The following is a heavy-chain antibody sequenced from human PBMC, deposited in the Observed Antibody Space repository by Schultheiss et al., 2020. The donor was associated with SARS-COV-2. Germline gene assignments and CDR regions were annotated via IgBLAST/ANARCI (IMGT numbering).Heavy chain of an antibody. CDR2: ISYDGSNK. D-gene: IGHD6-19*01. Sequence: GGSLRLSCEVSGFTFSTYGMHWVRQAPGKGLEWVAVISYDGSNKYYADSVRGRFTISRDNSKNRLNLQMNSLRAEDTAVYYCARGVAVAGSPYDAFDIWGQGTMVTVSS. CDR3: ARGVAVAGSPYDAFDI. V-gene: IGHV3-30*03. CDR1: GFTFSTYG. J-gene: IGHJ3*02.